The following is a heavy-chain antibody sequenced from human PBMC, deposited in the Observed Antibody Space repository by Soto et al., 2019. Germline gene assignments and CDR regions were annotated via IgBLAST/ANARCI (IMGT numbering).Heavy chain of an antibody. Sequence: SETLSLTCTVSGGSISSYYWSWIRQPPGKGLEWIGYIYYSGSTNYNPSLKSRVTISVDTSKNQFSLKLSSVTAADTAVYYCARGRPQKGGYCSSTSCYSYYSYYMDVWGKGTTVTVSS. D-gene: IGHD2-2*01. CDR3: ARGRPQKGGYCSSTSCYSYYSYYMDV. CDR1: GGSISSYY. V-gene: IGHV4-59*01. J-gene: IGHJ6*03. CDR2: IYYSGST.